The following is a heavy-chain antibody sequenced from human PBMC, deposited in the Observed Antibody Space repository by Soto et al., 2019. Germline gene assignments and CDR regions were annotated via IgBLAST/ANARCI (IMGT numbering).Heavy chain of an antibody. J-gene: IGHJ4*02. V-gene: IGHV4-4*02. CDR1: GGSIISTHW. CDR3: ARGPQY. CDR2: IYHNGTT. Sequence: SETLSLTCAVSGGSIISTHWWTWVRQSPGKGLEWIGEIYHNGTTNYNPSLKSRLTISVDTSKNHFSLSLTSVTVRDTATYFCARGPQYWGPGKLVTVSS.